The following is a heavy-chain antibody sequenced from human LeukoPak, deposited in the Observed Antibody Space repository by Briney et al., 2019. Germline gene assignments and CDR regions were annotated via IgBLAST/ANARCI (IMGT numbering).Heavy chain of an antibody. CDR2: INPKSGAT. V-gene: IGHV1-2*02. D-gene: IGHD1-26*01. CDR3: TIDEWELPGY. Sequence: ASVKVSCKTSGYTFTDYYIHWVRQAPGQGLEWMGWINPKSGATDFAQKFQGRITLTRDTSITTAHMEMNRLASDDTAVYFCTIDEWELPGYWGQGTRVTV. J-gene: IGHJ4*02. CDR1: GYTFTDYY.